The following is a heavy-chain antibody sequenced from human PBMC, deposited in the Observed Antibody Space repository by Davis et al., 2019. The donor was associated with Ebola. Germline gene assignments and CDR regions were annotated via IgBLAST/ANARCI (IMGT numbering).Heavy chain of an antibody. D-gene: IGHD2-15*01. CDR2: IESDGSSA. V-gene: IGHV3-74*01. CDR1: GLTISRSI. J-gene: IGHJ4*02. Sequence: PGGSLRLSCTASGLTISRSIMHWVRQASGKGLVWVSQIESDGSSATYADSVKGRFTISRDNAKNTLYLQMNSLRAEDTAVYYCGSPVVAWGQGTLVTVSS. CDR3: GSPVVA.